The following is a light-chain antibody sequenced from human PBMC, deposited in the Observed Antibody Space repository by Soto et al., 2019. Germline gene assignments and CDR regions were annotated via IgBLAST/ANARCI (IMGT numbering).Light chain of an antibody. Sequence: EIVLTQSPATLSLSPGERATLSCRASQSVTSTYLAWYQQKPGQSPRLIIYGGFIRASGFPDRFSGGGSGTGLPFTISRLGPEDSAVYYCHCLQFDSSRVYSFGQGTKLEI. J-gene: IGKJ2*03. CDR1: QSVTSTY. CDR3: HCLQFDSSRVYS. CDR2: GGF. V-gene: IGKV3-20*01.